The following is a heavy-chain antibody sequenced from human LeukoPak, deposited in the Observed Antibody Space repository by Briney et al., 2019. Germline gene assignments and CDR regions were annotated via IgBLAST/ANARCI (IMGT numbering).Heavy chain of an antibody. CDR3: ARGASYGSGSHYYFDY. CDR1: GYTFTSYD. Sequence: ASVRVSCKASGYTFTSYDINWVRQATGQGLEWMGWMNPSSGNTGYAQKFQGRVTITRNTSISTAYMELSSLRSEGTAVYYCARGASYGSGSHYYFDYWGQGTPVIVSS. D-gene: IGHD3-10*01. J-gene: IGHJ4*02. V-gene: IGHV1-8*03. CDR2: MNPSSGNT.